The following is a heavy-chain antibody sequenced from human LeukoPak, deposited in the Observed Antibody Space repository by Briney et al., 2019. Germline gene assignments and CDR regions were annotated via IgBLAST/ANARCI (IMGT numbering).Heavy chain of an antibody. CDR1: GYTFTSYG. D-gene: IGHD3-22*01. CDR2: INAGNGNT. Sequence: ASVKVSCKASGYTFTSYGISWVRQAPGQRLEWMGWINAGNGNTKYSQKFQGRVTITRDTSASTAYMELSSLRSEDTAVYYCARDENDSSGYYAVYWGQGTLVTVSS. CDR3: ARDENDSSGYYAVY. V-gene: IGHV1-3*01. J-gene: IGHJ4*02.